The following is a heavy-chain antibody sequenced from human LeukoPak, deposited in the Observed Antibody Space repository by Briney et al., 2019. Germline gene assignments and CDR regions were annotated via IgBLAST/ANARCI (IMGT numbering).Heavy chain of an antibody. CDR1: GYTFTTYY. J-gene: IGHJ4*02. CDR3: ARDYGGYAVFDY. Sequence: ASVKVSCKASGYTFTTYYVHWVRQAPGQGLEWMGIINPSGGSTTYAQKFRGRLTMTRDMSTSTVYMELSSLRSEDTAVYYCARDYGGYAVFDYWGQGTLVTVSS. D-gene: IGHD5-12*01. V-gene: IGHV1-46*01. CDR2: INPSGGST.